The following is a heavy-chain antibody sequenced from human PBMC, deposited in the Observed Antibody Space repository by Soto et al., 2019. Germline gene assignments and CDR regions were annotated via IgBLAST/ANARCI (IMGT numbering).Heavy chain of an antibody. V-gene: IGHV1-69*02. Sequence: QVQLVQSGAEVKKPGSSVKVSCKTSGDTFNFYTIHWVRQAPGQGLAWLGRIIPMVGMANYAQRFQGRVTMMADKSTSTAYMQLTGLSSEDSAVYYCATSYGSGSRPFDNWGQGTLVSVSS. CDR1: GDTFNFYT. CDR3: ATSYGSGSRPFDN. J-gene: IGHJ4*02. D-gene: IGHD3-10*01. CDR2: IIPMVGMA.